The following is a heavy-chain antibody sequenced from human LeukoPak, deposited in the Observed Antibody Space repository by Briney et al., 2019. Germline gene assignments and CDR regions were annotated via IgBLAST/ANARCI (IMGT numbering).Heavy chain of an antibody. Sequence: GGSLRPSCAASGFTFSSYGMHWVRQAPGKGLEWVAVISYDGSNKYYADSVKGRFTISRDNSKNTLYLQMNSLRAEDTAVYYCAYGGNFNYWGQGTLVTVSS. J-gene: IGHJ4*02. CDR1: GFTFSSYG. D-gene: IGHD4-23*01. CDR2: ISYDGSNK. CDR3: AYGGNFNY. V-gene: IGHV3-30*03.